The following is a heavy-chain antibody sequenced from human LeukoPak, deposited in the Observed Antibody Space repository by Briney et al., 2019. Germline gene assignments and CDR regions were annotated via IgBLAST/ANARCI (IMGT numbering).Heavy chain of an antibody. CDR1: GDSIGAYY. Sequence: KPSETLSLTCTVTGDSIGAYYWSWFRQPPGKGLEWIGYLSYSGTTNYNPSLESRVTISEDTSKQVFSLHLNSVTAADTAMYYCARGRGDRGFYYYYVDVWGKGTAVTVSS. V-gene: IGHV4-59*01. CDR2: LSYSGTT. CDR3: ARGRGDRGFYYYYVDV. J-gene: IGHJ6*03. D-gene: IGHD2-21*02.